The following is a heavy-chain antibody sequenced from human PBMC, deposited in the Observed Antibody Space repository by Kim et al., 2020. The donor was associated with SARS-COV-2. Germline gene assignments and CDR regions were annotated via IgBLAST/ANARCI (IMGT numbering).Heavy chain of an antibody. V-gene: IGHV3-13*01. Sequence: GGSLRLSCAASGFTFSSYDMHWVRQATGKGLXXVSAXXTAGDTYYPGSVKGRFTXXREXXXNSLXXQXXSLRXXXTAXXXCAXXLGXXXLAXXXP. CDR1: GFTFSSYD. D-gene: IGHD7-27*01. J-gene: IGHJ5*02. CDR2: XXTAGDT. CDR3: AXXLGXXXLAXXXP.